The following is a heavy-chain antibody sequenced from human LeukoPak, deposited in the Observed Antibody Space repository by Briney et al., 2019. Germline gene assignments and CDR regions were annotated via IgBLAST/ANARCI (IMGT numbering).Heavy chain of an antibody. CDR1: GFTFSSYA. V-gene: IGHV3-23*01. CDR2: ISASGST. Sequence: GGSLRLSCAAAGFTFSSYAMSWVRQAPGKGLEWVSAISASGSTYYPDSVKGRFTISRDNSKNTLSLQMDSLRAGDTAVYYCAKDVKYDFWSGRNFDYWGQGTLVTVSS. D-gene: IGHD3-3*01. CDR3: AKDVKYDFWSGRNFDY. J-gene: IGHJ4*02.